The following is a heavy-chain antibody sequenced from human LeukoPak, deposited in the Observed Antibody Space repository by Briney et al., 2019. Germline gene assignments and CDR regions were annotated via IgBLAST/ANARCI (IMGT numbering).Heavy chain of an antibody. CDR1: GGSISSYY. D-gene: IGHD3-22*01. Sequence: SETLSLTCTVSGGSISSYYWSWIRQPPGKGLEWIGFIYYSGSTNSNPSLKSRVTISVDTSKNQFSLKLSSVTAADTAVYYCARRDSSGYGYFDYWGQGTLVTVSS. J-gene: IGHJ4*02. CDR2: IYYSGST. CDR3: ARRDSSGYGYFDY. V-gene: IGHV4-59*01.